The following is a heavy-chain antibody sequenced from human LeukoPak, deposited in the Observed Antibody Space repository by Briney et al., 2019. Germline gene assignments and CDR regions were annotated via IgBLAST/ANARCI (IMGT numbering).Heavy chain of an antibody. Sequence: GGSLRLSCAASGFTFSSYAMHWVRQAPGKGLEWVAVISYDGSNKYYADSVKGRFTISRDNSKNTLYLQMNSLRAEDTAVYYCARSAVGRARSYQPWDFDYWGQGTLVTVSS. CDR2: ISYDGSNK. J-gene: IGHJ4*02. D-gene: IGHD1-26*01. CDR1: GFTFSSYA. V-gene: IGHV3-30-3*01. CDR3: ARSAVGRARSYQPWDFDY.